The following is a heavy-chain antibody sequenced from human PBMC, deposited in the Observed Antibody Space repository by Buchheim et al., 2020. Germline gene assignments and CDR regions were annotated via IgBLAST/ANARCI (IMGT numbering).Heavy chain of an antibody. CDR1: GFTFSSYG. J-gene: IGHJ4*02. CDR2: ISYDGSNK. D-gene: IGHD1-26*01. V-gene: IGHV3-30*18. Sequence: QVQLVESGGGVVQPGRSLRLSCAASGFTFSSYGMHWVRQAPGKGLEWVAVISYDGSNKYYADSVKGRFTISRDNSKNTLYLQMNSLRAEDTAVYYCAKLVFDGGSYDYRGQGTL. CDR3: AKLVFDGGSYDY.